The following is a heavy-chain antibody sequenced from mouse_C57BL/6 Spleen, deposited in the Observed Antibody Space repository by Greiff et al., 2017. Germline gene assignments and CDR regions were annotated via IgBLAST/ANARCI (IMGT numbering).Heavy chain of an antibody. Sequence: QVQLQQSGAELVMPGASVKLSCKASGYTFTSYWMHWVKQRPGQGLEWIGEIDPSDSYTNYNQKFKGKSTLTVDKSSSTAYMQLSSLTSEDSAVYYCASQTGTGAMDYWGQGTSVTVSS. CDR1: GYTFTSYW. J-gene: IGHJ4*01. V-gene: IGHV1-69*01. CDR2: IDPSDSYT. D-gene: IGHD4-1*01. CDR3: ASQTGTGAMDY.